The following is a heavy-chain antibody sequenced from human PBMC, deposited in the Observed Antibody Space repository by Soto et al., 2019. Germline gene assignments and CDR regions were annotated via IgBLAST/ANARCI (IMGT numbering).Heavy chain of an antibody. CDR2: INAGNGNT. CDR1: GYTFTSYA. V-gene: IGHV1-3*01. D-gene: IGHD3-3*01. CDR3: ARSSNFWSGYNTRGTKKYHKDYYYYGMDV. J-gene: IGHJ6*02. Sequence: ASVKVSCKASGYTFTSYAMHWVRQAPGQRLEWMGWINAGNGNTKYSQKFQGRVTITRDTSASTAYMELSSLRSEDTAVYYCARSSNFWSGYNTRGTKKYHKDYYYYGMDVWGQGTTVTVSS.